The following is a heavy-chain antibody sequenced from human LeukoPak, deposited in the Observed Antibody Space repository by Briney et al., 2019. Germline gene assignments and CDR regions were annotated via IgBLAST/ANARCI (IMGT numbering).Heavy chain of an antibody. CDR2: ISSSSSYI. CDR3: ARERGYSSSWYGYYYMDV. CDR1: GFTFSSYS. J-gene: IGHJ6*03. Sequence: GGSLRLSCAASGFTFSSYSMNWVRQAPGKGLEWVSSISSSSSYIYYADSVKGRFTISRDNAKNSLYLQMNSLGAEDTAVYYCARERGYSSSWYGYYYMDVWGKGTTVTVSS. V-gene: IGHV3-21*01. D-gene: IGHD6-13*01.